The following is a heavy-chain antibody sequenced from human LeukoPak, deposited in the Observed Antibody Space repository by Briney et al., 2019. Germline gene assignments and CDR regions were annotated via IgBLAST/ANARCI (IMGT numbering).Heavy chain of an antibody. CDR1: GESLSKYY. D-gene: IGHD1-26*01. CDR3: ASSVGSTDY. V-gene: IGHV4-34*01. Sequence: ASETLSLTCAVYGESLSKYYWTWIRQSPGKGLEWIGEINHRGSTNLNPSLRSRVTLSVDTSKYQFSLKLTTVTAADAAVYYCASSVGSTDYWGQGTLVTVSS. CDR2: INHRGST. J-gene: IGHJ4*02.